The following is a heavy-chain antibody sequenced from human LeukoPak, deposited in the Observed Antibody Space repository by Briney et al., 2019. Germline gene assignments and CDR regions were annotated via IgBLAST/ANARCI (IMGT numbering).Heavy chain of an antibody. CDR3: AQKGEFWSGIDY. Sequence: PGGSLRLSCAASGFTFSSYSMNRVRQAPGKGLEWVSAISGSGGSTCYADSVKGRFTISRDNSKNTLYLQMNSLRAEDTAVYYCAQKGEFWSGIDYWGQGTLVTVSS. CDR1: GFTFSSYS. V-gene: IGHV3-23*01. D-gene: IGHD3-3*01. J-gene: IGHJ4*02. CDR2: ISGSGGST.